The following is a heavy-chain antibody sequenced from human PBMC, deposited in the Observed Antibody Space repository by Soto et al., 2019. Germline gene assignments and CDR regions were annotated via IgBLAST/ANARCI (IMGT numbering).Heavy chain of an antibody. J-gene: IGHJ4*02. V-gene: IGHV3-64*01. CDR1: GFTFSSYA. D-gene: IGHD3-16*01. CDR3: ARGSGRRTRLNYYFDY. Sequence: GGSLRLSCAASGFTFSSYAMHWVRQAPGKGLEYVSAISSNGGSTYYANSVKGRFTISRDNSKNTLYLQMGSLRAEDMAVYYCARGSGRRTRLNYYFDYWGQGTLVTVSS. CDR2: ISSNGGST.